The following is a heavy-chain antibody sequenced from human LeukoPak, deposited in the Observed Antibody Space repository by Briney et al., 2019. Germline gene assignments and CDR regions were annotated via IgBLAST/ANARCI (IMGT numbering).Heavy chain of an antibody. Sequence: GGSLRLSCAASGFTFSSYAMHWVRQAPGKGLEWVAVISYDGSNKYYADSVKGRFTISRDNSKNTLYLQMNSLRAEDTAVYYCARAPPYCSGGSCYGIRFDYWGQGTLVTVSS. J-gene: IGHJ4*02. CDR1: GFTFSSYA. V-gene: IGHV3-30*04. CDR2: ISYDGSNK. D-gene: IGHD2-15*01. CDR3: ARAPPYCSGGSCYGIRFDY.